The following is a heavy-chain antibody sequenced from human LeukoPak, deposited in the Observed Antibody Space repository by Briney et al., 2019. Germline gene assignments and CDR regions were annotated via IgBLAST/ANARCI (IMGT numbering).Heavy chain of an antibody. J-gene: IGHJ4*02. CDR3: ARVLHKRNYDSSVYYGY. CDR1: GFIFSSYS. CDR2: ISSSSSTI. D-gene: IGHD3-22*01. V-gene: IGHV3-48*01. Sequence: GGSLRLSCAVPGFIFSSYSMTWVRQAPGKGLEWVSYISSSSSTIYYVDSVKGRFTISRDNAKNSLYLQMNSLRAEDTAVYYCARVLHKRNYDSSVYYGYWGQGTLVTVSS.